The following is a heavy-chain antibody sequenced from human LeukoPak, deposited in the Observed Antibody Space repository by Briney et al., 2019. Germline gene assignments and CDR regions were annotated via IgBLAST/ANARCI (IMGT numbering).Heavy chain of an antibody. CDR2: IRYDENNK. Sequence: GGSLRLSCAASGFIFSNYGMHWVRQAPGKGLEWVAFIRYDENNKYYADSVKGRFTISRDNSKNTVYLQMNSLRAEDTAVYYCAKEDHSGGWYFGYWGQGTLVIVSS. J-gene: IGHJ4*02. CDR1: GFIFSNYG. D-gene: IGHD6-19*01. CDR3: AKEDHSGGWYFGY. V-gene: IGHV3-30*02.